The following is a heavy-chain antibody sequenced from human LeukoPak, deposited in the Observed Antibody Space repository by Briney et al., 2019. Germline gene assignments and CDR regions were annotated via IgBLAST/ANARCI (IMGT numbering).Heavy chain of an antibody. Sequence: SETLPLTCAVYGGSFSGYYWSWIRQPPGKGLEWIGEINHSGSTNYNPSLKSRVTISVDTSKNQFSLKLSSVTAADTAVYYCARYHYYDSSGYYRPWGQGTLVTVSS. V-gene: IGHV4-34*01. CDR3: ARYHYYDSSGYYRP. CDR1: GGSFSGYY. D-gene: IGHD3-22*01. J-gene: IGHJ5*02. CDR2: INHSGST.